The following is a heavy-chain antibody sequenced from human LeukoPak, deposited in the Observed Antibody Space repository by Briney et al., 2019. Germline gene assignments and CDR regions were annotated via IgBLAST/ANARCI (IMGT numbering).Heavy chain of an antibody. Sequence: SETLSLTCTVSDGSISNYYWNWIRLPPGKRLEWIGYIYYSGSTNYNPSFKSRVTFSIGTSKNQFSLKLSSVTAADTAVYYCARGAYPTHFDYWGQGTLVTVSS. CDR2: IYYSGST. V-gene: IGHV4-59*01. CDR3: ARGAYPTHFDY. CDR1: DGSISNYY. J-gene: IGHJ4*02.